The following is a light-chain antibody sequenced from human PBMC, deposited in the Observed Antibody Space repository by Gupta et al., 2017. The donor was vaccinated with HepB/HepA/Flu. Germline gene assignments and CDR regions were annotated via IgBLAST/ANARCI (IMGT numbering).Light chain of an antibody. CDR3: SSYTSSSTLV. J-gene: IGLJ3*02. CDR2: DVS. V-gene: IGLV2-14*03. Sequence: SALTQPPPVSRSPVPSITISCTGASSDVGGYNYVSWYQQHPGKAPKLMIYDVSNRPSGVSSRFSGSKSGNTASLTISGRQAEDEADYYCSSYTSSSTLVFGGGTKLTVL. CDR1: SSDVGGYNY.